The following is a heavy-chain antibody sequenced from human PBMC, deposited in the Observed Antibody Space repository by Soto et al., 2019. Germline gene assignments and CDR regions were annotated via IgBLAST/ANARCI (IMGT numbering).Heavy chain of an antibody. J-gene: IGHJ6*02. CDR1: GGSISSGDYY. CDR3: ARWIQLWSPIGRHYRYGDA. Sequence: QVQLQESGPGLVKPSQTLSLTCTVSGGSISSGDYYWSWIRQPPGKGLEWIGYIYYSGSTYYNPSLKSGVPISVDTSKTQFSLKVSSVTAAATAVYYRARWIQLWSPIGRHYRYGDAWGQGTTVTVSS. V-gene: IGHV4-30-4*01. CDR2: IYYSGST. D-gene: IGHD5-18*01.